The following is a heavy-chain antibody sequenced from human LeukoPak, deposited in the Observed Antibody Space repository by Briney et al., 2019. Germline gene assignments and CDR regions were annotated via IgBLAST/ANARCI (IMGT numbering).Heavy chain of an antibody. CDR3: AREWGIVPAAILIY. D-gene: IGHD2-2*01. V-gene: IGHV1-18*01. J-gene: IGHJ4*02. CDR2: ISAYNGNT. CDR1: GYTFTSYG. Sequence: GASVKVSCKASGYTFTSYGISWVRQAPGQGLEWMGWISAYNGNTNYAQKLQGRVTMTTDTSTSTAYMELRSLRSDDTAVYCCAREWGIVPAAILIYWGQGTLVTVSS.